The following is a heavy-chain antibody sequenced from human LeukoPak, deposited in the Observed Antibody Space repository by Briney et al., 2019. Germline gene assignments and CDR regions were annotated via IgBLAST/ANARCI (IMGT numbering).Heavy chain of an antibody. CDR2: ISSSSSTI. CDR3: ARDFDGSGVCWFDP. CDR1: GFTFSSYS. J-gene: IGHJ5*02. D-gene: IGHD3-10*01. Sequence: GGSLRLSCAASGFTFSSYSMNWVRQAPGKGLEWVSYISSSSSTIYYADSVKCRFTISRDNAKNSLYLQMNSLRAEDTAVYYCARDFDGSGVCWFDPWGQGTLVTVSS. V-gene: IGHV3-48*04.